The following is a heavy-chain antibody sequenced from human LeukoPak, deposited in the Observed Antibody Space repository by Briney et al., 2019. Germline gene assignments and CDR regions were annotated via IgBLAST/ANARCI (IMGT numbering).Heavy chain of an antibody. CDR1: GGSFSGYY. V-gene: IGHV4-34*01. J-gene: IGHJ1*01. D-gene: IGHD2-2*02. Sequence: SETLSLTCAVYGGSFSGYYWSWIRQPPGKGLEWIGEINHSGSTNYNPSLKSRVTISVDTSKNQFSLKLSSVTAADTAVYYCARAPSYCSSTSCYRYFQHWGQGTLVIVSS. CDR3: ARAPSYCSSTSCYRYFQH. CDR2: INHSGST.